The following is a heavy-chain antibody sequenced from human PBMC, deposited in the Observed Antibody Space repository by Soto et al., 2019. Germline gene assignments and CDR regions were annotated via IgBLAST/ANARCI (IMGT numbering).Heavy chain of an antibody. D-gene: IGHD1-26*01. CDR3: ARVRATRPFDF. CDR1: GYTFTDYG. CDR2: ISGYSGDT. V-gene: IGHV1-18*04. J-gene: IGHJ4*02. Sequence: AAVKVSCTASGYTFTDYGFSWVRQAPGQGLEWMGWISGYSGDTDYAQILQGRITLTTDTSTSTAYMELRSLTSDDTAVYYCARVRATRPFDFWGLGTLVAVSS.